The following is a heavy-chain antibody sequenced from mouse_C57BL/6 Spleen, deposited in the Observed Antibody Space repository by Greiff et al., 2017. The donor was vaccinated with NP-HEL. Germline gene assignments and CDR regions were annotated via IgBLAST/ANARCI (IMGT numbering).Heavy chain of an antibody. V-gene: IGHV5-17*01. CDR2: ISSGSSTI. D-gene: IGHD1-1*01. CDR3: ARTLYYYGSRPFGY. J-gene: IGHJ2*01. CDR1: GFTFSDYG. Sequence: EVMLVESGGGLVKPGGSLKLSCAASGFTFSDYGMHWVRQAPEKGLEWVAYISSGSSTIYYADTVKGRFTISRDNAKNTLFLQMTSLRSEDTAMYYCARTLYYYGSRPFGYWGQGTTLTVSS.